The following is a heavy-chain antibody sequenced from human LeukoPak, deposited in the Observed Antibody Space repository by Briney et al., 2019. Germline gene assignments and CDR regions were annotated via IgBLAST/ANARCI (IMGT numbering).Heavy chain of an antibody. V-gene: IGHV4-38-2*02. CDR1: GYSISSGYQ. CDR3: ARDPRWLTPDCTSASCYENYFDP. J-gene: IGHJ5*02. Sequence: SETLSLTCAVSGYSISSGYQWAWIRQSPGKGLEWIGSIYHSGSAHYNPSLKSRVTISVETSKNQFSLKMYSVTAADTAVYYCARDPRWLTPDCTSASCYENYFDPWGQGTLVTVSS. D-gene: IGHD2-2*01. CDR2: IYHSGSA.